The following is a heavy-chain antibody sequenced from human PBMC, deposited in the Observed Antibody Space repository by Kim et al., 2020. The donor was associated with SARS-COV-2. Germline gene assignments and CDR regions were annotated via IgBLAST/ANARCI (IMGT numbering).Heavy chain of an antibody. V-gene: IGHV4-39*01. CDR2: IYYSWST. CDR3: ASQPYDILTFAY. J-gene: IGHJ4*02. CDR1: GGSISSSSYY. D-gene: IGHD3-9*01. Sequence: SETLSLTCTVSGGSISSSSYYWGWIRQPPGKGLEWIGTIYYSWSTYYNPSHKSRATISVDTSKNQFSLKLSSVTAADTAVYYCASQPYDILTFAYWGQRTLFTVSS.